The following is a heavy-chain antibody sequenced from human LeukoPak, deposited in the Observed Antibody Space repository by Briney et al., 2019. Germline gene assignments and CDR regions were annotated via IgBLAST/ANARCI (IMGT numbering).Heavy chain of an antibody. CDR3: ASITGTTGSFGI. V-gene: IGHV1-46*01. D-gene: IGHD1-7*01. CDR1: GYTFTSYY. Sequence: ASVKVSCKASGYTFTSYYMHWVRQAPGQGLEWMGIINPSGGSTSYAQKFQGRVTMTRDMSTSTVYMELSSLRSEDTAVYYCASITGTTGSFGIWGQGTMVTVSS. CDR2: INPSGGST. J-gene: IGHJ3*02.